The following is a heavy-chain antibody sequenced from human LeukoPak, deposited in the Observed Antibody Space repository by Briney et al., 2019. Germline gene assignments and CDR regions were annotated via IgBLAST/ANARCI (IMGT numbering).Heavy chain of an antibody. D-gene: IGHD1-26*01. J-gene: IGHJ4*02. CDR2: INPNSGGT. V-gene: IGHV1-2*06. Sequence: VSVKVSCKASGYTFTGYYMHWVRQAPGQGLEWMGRINPNSGGTNYAQKFQGRVTMTRDTSISTAYMELSRLRSDDTAVYYCARDRSLAKWELLRAIDYWGQGTLVTVSS. CDR1: GYTFTGYY. CDR3: ARDRSLAKWELLRAIDY.